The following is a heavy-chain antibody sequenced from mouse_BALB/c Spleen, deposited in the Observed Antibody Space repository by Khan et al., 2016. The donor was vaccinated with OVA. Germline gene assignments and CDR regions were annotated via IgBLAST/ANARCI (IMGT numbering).Heavy chain of an antibody. CDR2: IGYSGNT. CDR3: ARVYGGDFDY. V-gene: IGHV3-2*02. J-gene: IGHJ2*01. D-gene: IGHD1-1*01. Sequence: EVQLVESGPGLVKPSQSLSLTCTVTGYSIASVYAWNWIRQFPGNKLEWMGFIGYSGNTNYNPSLKSRISITRDTSKNQFFLQLNSVTAEDTATYYCARVYGGDFDYWGQGTTLTVSS. CDR1: GYSIASVYA.